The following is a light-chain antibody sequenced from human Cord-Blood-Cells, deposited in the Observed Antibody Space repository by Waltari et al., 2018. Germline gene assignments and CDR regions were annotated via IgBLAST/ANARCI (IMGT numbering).Light chain of an antibody. CDR3: GAYVGSSNWV. CDR1: SSDVGGYNI. CDR2: EGS. J-gene: IGLJ3*02. Sequence: QSALTKPASVSGSPGQSITITCTGTSSDVGGYNIVSCYHQHPGKAPTLMIYEGSKRPSGVFNSFSGSKSGNTASLTISGLQAEDEADYYCGAYVGSSNWVFGGGTKLTVL. V-gene: IGLV2-23*01.